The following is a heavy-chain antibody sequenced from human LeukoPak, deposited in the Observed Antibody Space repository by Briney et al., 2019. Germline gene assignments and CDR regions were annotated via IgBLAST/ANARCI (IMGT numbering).Heavy chain of an antibody. J-gene: IGHJ5*02. Sequence: SETLSLTCAVYGGSFSGYYWRWIRQPPGKGLEWIGEINHSGSTNYNPSLKSRVTISVDTSKNQFSLKLSSVTAADTAVYYCARGLRVYAISRRAWFDPWGQGTLVTVSS. D-gene: IGHD2-8*01. CDR1: GGSFSGYY. V-gene: IGHV4-34*01. CDR2: INHSGST. CDR3: ARGLRVYAISRRAWFDP.